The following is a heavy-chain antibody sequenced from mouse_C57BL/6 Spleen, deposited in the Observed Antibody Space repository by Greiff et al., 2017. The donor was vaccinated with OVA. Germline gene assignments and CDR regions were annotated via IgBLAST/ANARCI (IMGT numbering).Heavy chain of an antibody. CDR3: ARDRGYYGSSYFDV. D-gene: IGHD1-1*01. V-gene: IGHV5-16*01. CDR2: INYDGSST. Sequence: DVQLQESEGGLVQPGSSMKLSCTASGFTFSDYYMAWVRQVPEKGLEWVANINYDGSSTYYLDSLKSRFIISRDNAKNILYLQMSSLKSEDTATYYCARDRGYYGSSYFDVWGTGTTVTVSS. CDR1: GFTFSDYY. J-gene: IGHJ1*03.